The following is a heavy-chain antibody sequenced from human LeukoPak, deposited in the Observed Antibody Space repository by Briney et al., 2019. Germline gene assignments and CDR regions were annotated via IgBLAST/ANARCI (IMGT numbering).Heavy chain of an antibody. CDR3: AKLEDYYGSGSYPI. D-gene: IGHD3-10*01. V-gene: IGHV3-53*01. J-gene: IGHJ3*02. Sequence: GGSLRLSCVASGFTVSSNYMTWVRQAPGKGLEWVSVVYSVGSTYYADSVKGRLTISRDNSKNTLYLQMNSLRAEDTAVYYCAKLEDYYGSGSYPIWGQGTMVTVSS. CDR2: VYSVGST. CDR1: GFTVSSNY.